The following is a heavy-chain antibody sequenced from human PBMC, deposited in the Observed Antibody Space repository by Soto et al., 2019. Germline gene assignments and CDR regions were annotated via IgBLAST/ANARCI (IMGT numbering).Heavy chain of an antibody. CDR2: IYPGDSGT. CDR3: AMGKYYDFWSGYYSPLDY. J-gene: IGHJ4*02. D-gene: IGHD3-3*01. CDR1: GYSFTSYW. Sequence: PGESLKISCKGSGYSFTSYWIGWVRQMPGKGLEWMGIIYPGDSGTRYSPSFQGQVTISADKSISTAYLQWSSLKASDTAMYYCAMGKYYDFWSGYYSPLDYWGQGTLVTVSS. V-gene: IGHV5-51*01.